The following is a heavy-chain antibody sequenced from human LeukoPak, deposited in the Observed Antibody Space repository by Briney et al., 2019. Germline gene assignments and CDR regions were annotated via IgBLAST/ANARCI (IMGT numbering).Heavy chain of an antibody. V-gene: IGHV4-61*01. J-gene: IGHJ4*02. CDR1: GGSISISSYY. D-gene: IGHD5-18*01. CDR3: ARNRGYSYGYEGGIDY. CDR2: VFYSGKT. Sequence: PSETLSLTCTVSGGSISISSYYWSWIRQSPGKGLEWIGYVFYSGKTDYSPSLRSRVSMSVDTSKNQFSLKVTSVTAADTAVYYCARNRGYSYGYEGGIDYWGQGTLVTVSS.